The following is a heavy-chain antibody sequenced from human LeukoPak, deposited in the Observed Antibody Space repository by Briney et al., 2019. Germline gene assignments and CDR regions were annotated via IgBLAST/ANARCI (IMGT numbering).Heavy chain of an antibody. J-gene: IGHJ4*02. V-gene: IGHV2-70*11. CDR2: IDWDDDK. CDR1: GFSLSTSGMC. D-gene: IGHD4-17*01. CDR3: ARNGYDYGDYVIDY. Sequence: ESGPAPVKPTQTLTLTCTFSGFSLSTSGMCVSWIRQPPGKALEWLARIDWDDDKYYSTSLKTRLTISKDTSKNQVVLTMTNMDPVDTATYYCARNGYDYGDYVIDYWGQGTLVTVSS.